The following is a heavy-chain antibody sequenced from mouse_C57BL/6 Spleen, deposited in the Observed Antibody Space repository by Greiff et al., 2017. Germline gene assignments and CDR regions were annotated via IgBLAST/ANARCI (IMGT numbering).Heavy chain of an antibody. V-gene: IGHV1-77*01. J-gene: IGHJ4*01. CDR1: GYTFTDYY. D-gene: IGHD2-3*01. CDR2: IGPGSGST. Sequence: VQVVESGAELVKPGASVKISCKASGYTFTDYYINWVKQRPGQGLEWIGKIGPGSGSTYYNEKFKGKATLTADKSSSTAYMQLSSLTSEDSAVYFCARSGDDGYWYYYAMDYWGQGTSVTVSS. CDR3: ARSGDDGYWYYYAMDY.